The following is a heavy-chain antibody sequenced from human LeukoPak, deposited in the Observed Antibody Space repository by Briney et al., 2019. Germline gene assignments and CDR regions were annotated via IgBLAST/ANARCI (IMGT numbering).Heavy chain of an antibody. Sequence: PSETLSLTCVVSGFSISSGYYWGWIRQPPGKALEWIANIHVSGTTFYNSSLNSRVAISIDTSKNQFSLKLSSVTAADTAVYFCAREAERRIVNWGRGTLVTVSS. V-gene: IGHV4-38-2*02. CDR2: IHVSGTT. D-gene: IGHD1-1*01. CDR1: GFSISSGYY. J-gene: IGHJ4*02. CDR3: AREAERRIVN.